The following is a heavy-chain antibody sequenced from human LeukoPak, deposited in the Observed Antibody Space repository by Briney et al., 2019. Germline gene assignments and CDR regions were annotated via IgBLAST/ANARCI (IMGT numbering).Heavy chain of an antibody. J-gene: IGHJ2*01. Sequence: SETLSLTCTVSGGSISSSSYYWGWIRQPPGKGLEWIGRIYYSGSTYYNPSLKSRVTISVDTSKNQFPLKLSSVTAADTAVYYCARLSNDYGDYAGYWYFDLWGRGTLVTVSS. V-gene: IGHV4-39*01. CDR1: GGSISSSSYY. CDR2: IYYSGST. D-gene: IGHD4-17*01. CDR3: ARLSNDYGDYAGYWYFDL.